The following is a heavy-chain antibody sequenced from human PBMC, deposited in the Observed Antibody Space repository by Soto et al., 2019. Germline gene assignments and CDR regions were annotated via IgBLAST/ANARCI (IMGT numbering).Heavy chain of an antibody. J-gene: IGHJ4*02. CDR2: IYYSGST. CDR1: GGSISSYY. V-gene: IGHV4-59*01. D-gene: IGHD2-21*02. Sequence: SETLSLTCTVSGGSISSYYWSWIRQPPGKGLEWIGYIYYSGSTNYNPSLKSRVTISVDTSKNQFSLKLSSVTAADTAVYYCARLATCRYCGGDEGEKITWGQGTLVTVSS. CDR3: ARLATCRYCGGDEGEKIT.